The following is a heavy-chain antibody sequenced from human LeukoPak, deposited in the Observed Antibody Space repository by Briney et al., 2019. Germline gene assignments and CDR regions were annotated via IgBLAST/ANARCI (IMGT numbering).Heavy chain of an antibody. V-gene: IGHV1-18*01. J-gene: IGHJ4*02. CDR3: ARVTHIYSYGPYYFDY. D-gene: IGHD5-24*01. Sequence: ASVKVSCKASGYTFTSSDISWVRQAPGQGLEWMGWISTYNGHTDYAQKLQGRVTMTTETSTSTAYMELRSLRSDDTAVYYCARVTHIYSYGPYYFDYWGQGTLVTVSS. CDR2: ISTYNGHT. CDR1: GYTFTSSD.